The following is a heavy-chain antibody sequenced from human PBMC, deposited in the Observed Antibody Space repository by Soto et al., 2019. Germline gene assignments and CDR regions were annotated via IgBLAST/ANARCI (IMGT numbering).Heavy chain of an antibody. CDR2: IYYSGST. J-gene: IGHJ5*02. CDR3: VRAIVGTQDRFGP. D-gene: IGHD2-15*01. CDR1: GGSISSGDYY. Sequence: QVKLQESAPGLVKPSQTLSLPCTVSGGSISSGDYYWSGIRQPPGKGLEWIGDIYYSGSTYYTPSLNSRLTISVETSKNQFTLKLSSVTAADTAVYYCVRAIVGTQDRFGPCGQGTLVTVSS. V-gene: IGHV4-30-4*01.